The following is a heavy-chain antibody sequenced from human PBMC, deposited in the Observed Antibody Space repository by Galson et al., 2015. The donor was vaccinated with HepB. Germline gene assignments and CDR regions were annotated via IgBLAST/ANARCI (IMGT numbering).Heavy chain of an antibody. CDR1: GYTFTSYG. CDR2: ISAYNGNT. CDR3: ARDRIVVVPAAIRRDAFDI. J-gene: IGHJ3*02. D-gene: IGHD2-2*02. Sequence: SVKVSCKASGYTFTSYGISWVRQAPGQGLEWMGWISAYNGNTNYAQKLQGRVTMTTDTSTSTAYMELRSLRSDNTAVYYCARDRIVVVPAAIRRDAFDIWGHGTMVTVSS. V-gene: IGHV1-18*01.